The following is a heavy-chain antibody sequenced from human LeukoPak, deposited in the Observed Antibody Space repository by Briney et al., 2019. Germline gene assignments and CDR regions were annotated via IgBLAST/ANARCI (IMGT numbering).Heavy chain of an antibody. CDR1: GGTFSSYA. D-gene: IGHD3-3*01. CDR2: IIPILGIA. CDR3: ARALEYRITIFGVADYAFDI. V-gene: IGHV1-69*04. Sequence: GASVKVSCKASGGTFSSYAISWVRQAPGQGLEWMGRIIPILGIANYAQKFQGRVTITADKSTSTAYMELSSLRSEDTAVYYCARALEYRITIFGVADYAFDIWGQGTMVAVSS. J-gene: IGHJ3*02.